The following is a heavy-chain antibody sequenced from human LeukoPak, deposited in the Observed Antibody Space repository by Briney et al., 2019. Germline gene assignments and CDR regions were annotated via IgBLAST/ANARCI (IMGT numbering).Heavy chain of an antibody. CDR2: FDPEDGET. J-gene: IGHJ1*01. CDR1: GYTLTELS. Sequence: ASVKVSCKVSGYTLTELSMHWVRQAPGKGLEWMGGFDPEDGETIYAQKFQGRVTMTRDTSISTAYMELNRLRSDDTAVYYCATSYYDFWSYSSEYFQHWGQGTLVTVSS. CDR3: ATSYYDFWSYSSEYFQH. V-gene: IGHV1-24*01. D-gene: IGHD3-3*01.